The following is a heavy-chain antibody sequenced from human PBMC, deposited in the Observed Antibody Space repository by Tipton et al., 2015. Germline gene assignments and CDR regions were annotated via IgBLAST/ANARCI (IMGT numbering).Heavy chain of an antibody. CDR2: ISSRTSYI. CDR1: GFTFSNYS. D-gene: IGHD3-22*01. Sequence: SLRLSCAASGFTFSNYSMNWVRQAPGKGLEWVSSISSRTSYIYYADSVKGRFTISRDNAKNALYLQMNSLRAEDTAVHYCARGGDYDDSSGEFDYWGQGTLVTVSS. CDR3: ARGGDYDDSSGEFDY. J-gene: IGHJ4*02. V-gene: IGHV3-21*01.